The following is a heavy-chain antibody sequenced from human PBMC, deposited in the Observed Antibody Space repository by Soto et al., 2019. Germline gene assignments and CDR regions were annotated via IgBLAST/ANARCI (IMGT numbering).Heavy chain of an antibody. V-gene: IGHV4-59*11. J-gene: IGHJ4*02. D-gene: IGHD6-19*01. CDR1: GGSISGHY. Sequence: QVQLQESGPGLVKPSDTLSLTCTVSGGSISGHYWIWIRQPPGEGMEWIGYIFYSGSTTYNNNPPLNSRVSISVDTSKNQFYLRLSSVTAADTAVYYCARVGSSGWSPDYWGQGTLVTVSS. CDR3: ARVGSSGWSPDY. CDR2: IFYSGSTTY.